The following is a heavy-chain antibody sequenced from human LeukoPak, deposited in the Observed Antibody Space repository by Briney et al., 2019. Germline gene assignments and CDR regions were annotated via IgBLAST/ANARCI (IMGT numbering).Heavy chain of an antibody. CDR2: ITGSGTTT. CDR3: AREARSSGSFDY. Sequence: GGTLKLSCAASGFTFSSYGMSWVRQAPGKGLEWVSTITGSGTTTIYADSVKGRFTISRDNSKNMVYLQMNSLRAEDTAVYYCAREARSSGSFDYWGQGTLVTVSS. V-gene: IGHV3-23*01. D-gene: IGHD6-19*01. CDR1: GFTFSSYG. J-gene: IGHJ4*02.